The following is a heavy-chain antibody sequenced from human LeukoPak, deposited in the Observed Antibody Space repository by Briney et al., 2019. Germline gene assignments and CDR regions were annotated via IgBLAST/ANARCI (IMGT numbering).Heavy chain of an antibody. CDR3: AKLYQPGVIVRKDY. Sequence: GGSLRLSCAASGFTFSSYAMSWVRQAPGKGLEWVSAISGSGGSTYHADSVKGRFTISRDNSKNTLYLQMNSLRAEDTAVYYCAKLYQPGVIVRKDYWGQGTLVTVSS. D-gene: IGHD3-16*02. V-gene: IGHV3-23*01. J-gene: IGHJ4*02. CDR2: ISGSGGST. CDR1: GFTFSSYA.